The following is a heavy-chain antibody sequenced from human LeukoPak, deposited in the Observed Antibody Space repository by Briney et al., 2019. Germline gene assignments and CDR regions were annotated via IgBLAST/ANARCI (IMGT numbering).Heavy chain of an antibody. CDR1: GYSFSSYW. V-gene: IGHV5-51*01. CDR2: IYPGDSDT. Sequence: GESLKISCWGSGYSFSSYWIGWVRQLPGKGLEWMGIIYPGDSDTRYSPSVQGQVTISADKSISTAYLQWSSLKASDTAMYYCARHVEMATMAGFDYWGQGTLVTVSS. J-gene: IGHJ4*02. D-gene: IGHD5-24*01. CDR3: ARHVEMATMAGFDY.